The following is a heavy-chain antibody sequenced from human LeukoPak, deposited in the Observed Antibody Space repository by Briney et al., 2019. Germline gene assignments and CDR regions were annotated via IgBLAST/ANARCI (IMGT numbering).Heavy chain of an antibody. Sequence: GGSLRLSCAASGFTFSSYAMHWVRQAPGKGLEWVAVISYDGSNKYYADSAKGRFTISRDNSKNTLYLQMNSLRAEDTAVYYCARDRGYCSSTSCIEGFDYWGQGTLVTVSS. D-gene: IGHD2-2*01. CDR2: ISYDGSNK. CDR1: GFTFSSYA. J-gene: IGHJ4*02. V-gene: IGHV3-30*01. CDR3: ARDRGYCSSTSCIEGFDY.